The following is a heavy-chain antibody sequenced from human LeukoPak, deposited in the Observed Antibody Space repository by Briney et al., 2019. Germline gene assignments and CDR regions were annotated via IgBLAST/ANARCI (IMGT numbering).Heavy chain of an antibody. Sequence: QTGGSLRLSCAASGFTFSSYAMHWVRQAPGKGLEWVAVISYDGSNKYYADSVKGRLTISRDNSKNTLYLQMDSLRAEDTAVYYCARDGSEYGDLETFDYWGQGTLVTVSP. D-gene: IGHD4-17*01. V-gene: IGHV3-30-3*01. CDR3: ARDGSEYGDLETFDY. CDR1: GFTFSSYA. J-gene: IGHJ4*02. CDR2: ISYDGSNK.